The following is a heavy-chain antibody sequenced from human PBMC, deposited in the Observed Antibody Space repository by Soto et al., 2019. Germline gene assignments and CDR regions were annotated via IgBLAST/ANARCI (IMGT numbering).Heavy chain of an antibody. CDR1: GYTFTSYA. Sequence: ASVKVSCKASGYTFTSYAMHWVRQAPGQRLEWMGWINAGNGNTKYSQKFQGRVTITRDTSASTAYMELSSLRSEDTAVYYCAHHDSSGYVPLDYWGQGTLVTVSS. J-gene: IGHJ4*02. V-gene: IGHV1-3*01. CDR2: INAGNGNT. CDR3: AHHDSSGYVPLDY. D-gene: IGHD3-22*01.